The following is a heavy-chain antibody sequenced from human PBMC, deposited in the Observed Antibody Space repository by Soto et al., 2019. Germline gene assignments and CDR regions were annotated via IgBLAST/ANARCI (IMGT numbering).Heavy chain of an antibody. D-gene: IGHD2-2*01. CDR2: ISGHDGNT. CDR3: TREYCSSASCYGPDF. J-gene: IGHJ4*02. CDR1: GYSLTSYG. V-gene: IGHV1-18*01. Sequence: QVQLVQSGAEVKMPGASVKVSCKASGYSLTSYGISWVRQAPGQGLEWMGWISGHDGNTKYTQKLQGRVTVTTDTSTSTAYMDLRSLRSDDTAVYYCTREYCSSASCYGPDFWGQGTLVTDSS.